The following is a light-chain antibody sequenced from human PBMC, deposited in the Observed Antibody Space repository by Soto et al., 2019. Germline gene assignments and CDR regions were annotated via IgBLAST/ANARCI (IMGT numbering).Light chain of an antibody. CDR2: DAS. CDR1: QSVSRY. J-gene: IGKJ4*01. CDR3: QQRDTWPLT. V-gene: IGKV3-11*01. Sequence: EIVLTQSPATLSLSPGERATLSCRASQSVSRYLAWYQQKPGQAPRLLIYDASNRAAGIPARFSGSGSGTDFTLTISSLEPEDFAVYYCQQRDTWPLTFGGGTKVE.